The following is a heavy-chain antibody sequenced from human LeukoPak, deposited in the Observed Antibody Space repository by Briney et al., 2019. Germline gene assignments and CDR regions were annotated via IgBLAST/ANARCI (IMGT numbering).Heavy chain of an antibody. V-gene: IGHV3-21*01. D-gene: IGHD4-17*01. Sequence: GGSLRLSCAASGFTFSSYSMNWVRQAPGKGLEWVSSISSSSSYIYYADSVKGRFTISRDNAKNSLYLQMNSLRAEDTAVYYCARDHHGEYDAFDIWGQGTMVTVSS. CDR1: GFTFSSYS. CDR3: ARDHHGEYDAFDI. J-gene: IGHJ3*02. CDR2: ISSSSSYI.